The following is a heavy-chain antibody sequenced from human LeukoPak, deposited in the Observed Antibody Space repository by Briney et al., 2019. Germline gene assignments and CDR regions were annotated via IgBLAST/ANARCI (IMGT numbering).Heavy chain of an antibody. D-gene: IGHD6-13*01. Sequence: GGSLRLSCAASGFTFDDYAMHWVRQAPGKGLGWVSGISWNSGSIGYADSVKGRFTISRDNAKNSLYLQMNSLRAEDTALYYCAKDILAAAGYGMDVWGQGTTVTVSS. CDR1: GFTFDDYA. CDR3: AKDILAAAGYGMDV. J-gene: IGHJ6*02. CDR2: ISWNSGSI. V-gene: IGHV3-9*01.